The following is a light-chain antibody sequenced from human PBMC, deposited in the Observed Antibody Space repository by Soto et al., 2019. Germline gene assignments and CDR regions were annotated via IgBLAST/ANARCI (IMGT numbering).Light chain of an antibody. CDR2: EAS. CDR1: QSIVTW. CDR3: QQFNSSPYT. J-gene: IGKJ2*01. V-gene: IGKV1-5*03. Sequence: DIQMTQSPSSLSASVGDRVTITCRASQSIVTWLAWYQQKPGKAPKLLIYEASSLESGVPSRFSGTGSWTEFTLTSSSLQPDDSATYYCQQFNSSPYTFGQGTKVELK.